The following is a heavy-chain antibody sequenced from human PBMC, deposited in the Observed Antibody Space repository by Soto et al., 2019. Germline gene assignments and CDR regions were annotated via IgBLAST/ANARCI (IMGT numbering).Heavy chain of an antibody. CDR3: ARWDTYGDYVTGYYGMDV. Sequence: SVKVSCKASGGTFSSYAISWVRQAPGQGLEWMGGIIPIFGTANYAQKFQGRVTITADESTSTAYMELSSLRSEDTAVYYCARWDTYGDYVTGYYGMDVWGQGTTVTVSS. CDR2: IIPIFGTA. J-gene: IGHJ6*02. V-gene: IGHV1-69*13. D-gene: IGHD4-17*01. CDR1: GGTFSSYA.